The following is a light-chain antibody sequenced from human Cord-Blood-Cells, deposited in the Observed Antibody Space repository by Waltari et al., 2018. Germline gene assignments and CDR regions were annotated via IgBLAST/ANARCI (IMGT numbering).Light chain of an antibody. CDR2: EVS. CDR3: SSYTSSSPFYV. J-gene: IGLJ1*01. Sequence: QSALTQPASVSGSPGQSITISCTGTSSDVGGYNYVSWYQQHPGKAPKLMIYEVSNRPSGVSNRFSVSKSGNTASLTISGLHAEDEADYYCSSYTSSSPFYVFGTGTKVTVL. V-gene: IGLV2-14*01. CDR1: SSDVGGYNY.